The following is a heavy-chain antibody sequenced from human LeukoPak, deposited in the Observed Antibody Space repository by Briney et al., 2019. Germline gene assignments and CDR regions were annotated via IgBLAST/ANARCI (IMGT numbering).Heavy chain of an antibody. CDR2: ITAYNGDT. V-gene: IGHV1-18*01. J-gene: IGHJ4*02. CDR3: ARHSSSWYFLDY. D-gene: IGHD6-13*01. CDR1: GHTFSTYG. Sequence: ASVKVSCKTSGHTFSTYGISWVRQAPGQGLEWMGWITAYNGDTSYAQKFQGRVTMTTDTSTSTAYMELRSLRSDDTAVYFCARHSSSWYFLDYWGQGTLVTVSS.